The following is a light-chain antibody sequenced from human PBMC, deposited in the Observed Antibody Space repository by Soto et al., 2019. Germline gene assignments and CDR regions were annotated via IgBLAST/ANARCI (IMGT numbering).Light chain of an antibody. CDR2: EGS. CDR1: CSDVGSYNL. V-gene: IGLV2-23*01. J-gene: IGLJ2*01. Sequence: QSALTQPASVSGSPGQSITISCTGTCSDVGSYNLVSWYQQHPGKAPKLMIYEGSKRPSGVSNRFSGSKSGNTASLTISGLQAEDEADYYCCSYAGSSTDVVFGGGTQLTVL. CDR3: CSYAGSSTDVV.